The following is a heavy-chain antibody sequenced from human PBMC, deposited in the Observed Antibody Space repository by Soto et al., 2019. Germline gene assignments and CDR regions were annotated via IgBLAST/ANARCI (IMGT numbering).Heavy chain of an antibody. CDR2: INHSGST. J-gene: IGHJ1*01. V-gene: IGHV4-39*07. Sequence: SETLSLTCTVSGGSISSRGYYWGWIRQPPGKGLEWIGTINHSGSTNYNPSLKSRVTISVDRSKNQFSLKLSSVTAADTAVYYCARGAPVFIQRWGQGTLVTVSS. D-gene: IGHD3-10*01. CDR1: GGSISSRGYY. CDR3: ARGAPVFIQR.